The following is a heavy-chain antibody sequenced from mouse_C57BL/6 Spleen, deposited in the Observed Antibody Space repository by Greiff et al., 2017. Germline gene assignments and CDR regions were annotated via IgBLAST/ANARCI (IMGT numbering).Heavy chain of an antibody. Sequence: EVQLVESGGDLVKPGGSLKLSCAASGFTFSSYGMSWVRQTPDKRLEWVATISSGGSYTYYPDSVKGRFTISRDNAKNTLYLQMSSLKSEDTAMYYCARGGENYFDYWGQGTTLTVS. CDR1: GFTFSSYG. V-gene: IGHV5-6*01. J-gene: IGHJ2*01. CDR2: ISSGGSYT. CDR3: ARGGENYFDY.